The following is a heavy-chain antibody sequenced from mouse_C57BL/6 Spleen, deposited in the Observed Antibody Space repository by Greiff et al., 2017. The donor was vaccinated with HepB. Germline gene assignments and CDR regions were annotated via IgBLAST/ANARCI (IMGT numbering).Heavy chain of an antibody. CDR1: GYTFTSYT. CDR3: GSPGIYYDYDTAY. V-gene: IGHV1-4*01. Sequence: QVQLQQSGAELARPGASVKMSCKASGYTFTSYTMHWVKQRPGQGLEWIGYINPSSGYTKYNQKFKDKATLTADKSSSTAYMQLSSLTSEDSAVDYCGSPGIYYDYDTAYWGQGTLVTVSA. CDR2: INPSSGYT. D-gene: IGHD2-4*01. J-gene: IGHJ3*01.